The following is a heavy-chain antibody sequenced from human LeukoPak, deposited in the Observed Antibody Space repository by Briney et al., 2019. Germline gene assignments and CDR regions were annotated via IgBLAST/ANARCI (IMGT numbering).Heavy chain of an antibody. D-gene: IGHD1/OR15-1a*01. V-gene: IGHV1-18*01. J-gene: IGHJ5*02. CDR3: ARVKLVHGWFDP. CDR2: ISAYNGNT. CDR1: GYTFTSYG. Sequence: ASVKVSCKASGYTFTSYGISWVRQAPGQGLEWMGWISAYNGNTNYAQKLQGRVTMTTDTSTSTAYMELRSLRSDDTAAYYCARVKLVHGWFDPWGQGTLVTVSS.